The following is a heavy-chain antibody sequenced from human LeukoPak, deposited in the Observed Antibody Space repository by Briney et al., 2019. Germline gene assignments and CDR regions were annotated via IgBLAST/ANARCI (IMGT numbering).Heavy chain of an antibody. V-gene: IGHV3-30*01. CDR3: ARDRVTIFGVVAYYFDY. Sequence: PGGSLRLSCAASGLTFSSYAMHWVRQAPGKGLEWVAVISYDGSNKYYADSVKGRFTISRDNSKNTPYLQMNSLRAEDTAVYYCARDRVTIFGVVAYYFDYWGQGTLVTVSS. CDR2: ISYDGSNK. CDR1: GLTFSSYA. D-gene: IGHD3-3*01. J-gene: IGHJ4*02.